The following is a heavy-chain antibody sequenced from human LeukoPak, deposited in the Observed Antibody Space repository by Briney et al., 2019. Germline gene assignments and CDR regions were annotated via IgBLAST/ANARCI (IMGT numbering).Heavy chain of an antibody. Sequence: ASVKVSCKASGYTFTGYYMHWVRQAPGQGLEWMGWINPNSGGTNYAQKFQGRVTMTRDTSISTAYMELSRLRSDDTAVYYCARDEMYYYDSSGYYGVDYWGKGTLVTVSS. D-gene: IGHD3-22*01. CDR1: GYTFTGYY. CDR3: ARDEMYYYDSSGYYGVDY. J-gene: IGHJ4*02. V-gene: IGHV1-2*02. CDR2: INPNSGGT.